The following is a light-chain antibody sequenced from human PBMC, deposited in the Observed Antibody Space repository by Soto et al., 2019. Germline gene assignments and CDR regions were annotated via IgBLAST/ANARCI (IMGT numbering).Light chain of an antibody. CDR1: QSVSSSY. CDR3: QQRKRWPPLT. Sequence: EIVLTQSPGTLSLSPGERATLSCRASQSVSSSYLAWYQQKPGQAPRLLIYETSNRATGIPARFSGSGSGTDFTLNINSLEPEDFAVYYCQQRKRWPPLTFGGGTKVDI. CDR2: ETS. J-gene: IGKJ4*01. V-gene: IGKV3D-20*02.